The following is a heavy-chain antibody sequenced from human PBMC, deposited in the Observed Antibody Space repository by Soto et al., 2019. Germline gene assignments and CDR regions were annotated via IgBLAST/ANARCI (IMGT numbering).Heavy chain of an antibody. CDR2: IYPGDSDI. V-gene: IGHV5-51*01. CDR3: ARHYSHHRSQSDPAPAQSPLES. Sequence: GASLKISCKGSGYSFTSYWIAWVRQVPGKGLELMGVIYPGDSDIRYSPSFQGQVAISADKSISTTYLQWSSLKASDSAMYFCARHYSHHRSQSDPAPAQSPLESWGQRTLVT. CDR1: GYSFTSYW. D-gene: IGHD2-21*01. J-gene: IGHJ4*02.